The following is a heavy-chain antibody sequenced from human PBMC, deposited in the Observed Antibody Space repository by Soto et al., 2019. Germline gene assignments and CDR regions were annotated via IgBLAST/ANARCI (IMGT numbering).Heavy chain of an antibody. CDR2: IYYSGST. J-gene: IGHJ4*02. V-gene: IGHV4-59*01. Sequence: PSETLSLTCTVSGGSISSYYWSWIRQPPGKGLEWIGYIYYSGSTNYNPSLKSRVTISVDTSKNQFSLKLSSVTAADTAVYYCAGAPVVATPDRCYYWGQGTLVTVSS. D-gene: IGHD2-15*01. CDR3: AGAPVVATPDRCYY. CDR1: GGSISSYY.